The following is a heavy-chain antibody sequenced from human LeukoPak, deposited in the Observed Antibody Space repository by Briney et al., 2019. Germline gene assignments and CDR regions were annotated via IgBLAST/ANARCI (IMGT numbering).Heavy chain of an antibody. J-gene: IGHJ4*02. CDR3: VRGYYHDY. CDR1: GGSISSYY. V-gene: IGHV4-4*09. CDR2: IYTSGST. D-gene: IGHD3-22*01. Sequence: PSETLSLTCTVSGGSISSYYWSWIRQPPGKGLEWIGYIYTSGSTNYNPSLKSRVTISVDTSKNQFSLKLSSVTAADTAVYYCVRGYYHDYWGQGTLVTVSS.